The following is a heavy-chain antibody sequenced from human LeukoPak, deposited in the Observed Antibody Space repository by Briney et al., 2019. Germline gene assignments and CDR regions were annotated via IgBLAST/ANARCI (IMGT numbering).Heavy chain of an antibody. CDR3: ASVLLWFGELSHGWFDP. Sequence: GGSLRLSCAASGFTFSSYAMSWVRQAPGKGLEWVSAISGSGGSTYYADSVKGRFTISRDNSKHTLYLQMNSLRAEDTAVYYCASVLLWFGELSHGWFDPWGQGTLVTVSS. CDR2: ISGSGGST. CDR1: GFTFSSYA. V-gene: IGHV3-23*01. J-gene: IGHJ5*02. D-gene: IGHD3-10*01.